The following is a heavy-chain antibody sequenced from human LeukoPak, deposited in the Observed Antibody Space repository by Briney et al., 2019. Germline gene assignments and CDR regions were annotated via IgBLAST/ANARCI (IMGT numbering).Heavy chain of an antibody. CDR3: AREVSLDCFDY. D-gene: IGHD4-23*01. CDR1: GFTLSSYE. CDR2: NSSSGSTT. Sequence: GGSLRLSCAASGFTLSSYEMNWVRQAPGQGLEWVSYNSSSGSTTYYADSVKGRFTISRDNAKNSLYLQMNSLGAEDTAVYYCAREVSLDCFDYWGQGTLVTVSS. J-gene: IGHJ4*02. V-gene: IGHV3-48*03.